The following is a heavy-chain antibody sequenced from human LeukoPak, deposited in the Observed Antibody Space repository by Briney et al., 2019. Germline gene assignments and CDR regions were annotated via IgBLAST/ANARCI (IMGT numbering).Heavy chain of an antibody. D-gene: IGHD2-2*01. CDR2: FDPEDGET. CDR3: ATGGWPTKLVPAAKGNNWFDP. Sequence: ASVKVSCKVSGYTLTELSMHWVRQAPGKGLEWMGGFDPEDGETIYAQKFQGRVTMTEDTSTDTAYMELSSLRSEDTAVYYCATGGWPTKLVPAAKGNNWFDPWGQGTLVTVSS. J-gene: IGHJ5*02. CDR1: GYTLTELS. V-gene: IGHV1-24*01.